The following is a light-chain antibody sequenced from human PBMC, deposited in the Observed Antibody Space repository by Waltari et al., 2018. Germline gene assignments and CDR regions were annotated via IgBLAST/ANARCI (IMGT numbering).Light chain of an antibody. Sequence: EIVLTQSPATLSLSPGQRATLSCWASQRVDYYLAWYQQKPGQAPRLLIYDASNRATGIPDRFSGGGSGTDFTLTISSLEPEDFAVYFCQQRKSWPLTFGGGTKVEIK. CDR3: QQRKSWPLT. CDR2: DAS. J-gene: IGKJ4*01. CDR1: QRVDYY. V-gene: IGKV3-11*01.